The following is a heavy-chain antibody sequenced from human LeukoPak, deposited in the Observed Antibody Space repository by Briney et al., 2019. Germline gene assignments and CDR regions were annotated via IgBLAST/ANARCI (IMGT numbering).Heavy chain of an antibody. Sequence: PSETLSLTCTVSGGSISSYYWSWIRQAAGKGLEWIGHIYTSGSTEYNPSLKGRVTMSVDTSKNQYSLKVRSVTAADTAVYYCVRETYSSRYNWFDPWGQGTLVTVSS. CDR3: VRETYSSRYNWFDP. CDR2: IYTSGST. J-gene: IGHJ5*02. D-gene: IGHD6-19*01. V-gene: IGHV4-4*07. CDR1: GGSISSYY.